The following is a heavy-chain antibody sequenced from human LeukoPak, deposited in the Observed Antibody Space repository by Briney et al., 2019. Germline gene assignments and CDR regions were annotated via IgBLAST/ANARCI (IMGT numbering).Heavy chain of an antibody. CDR1: GIAVPGTY. V-gene: IGHV3-53*01. D-gene: IGHD1-1*01. J-gene: IGHJ4*02. Sequence: PGGPLTPSLQAPGIAVPGTYMTWAPSLPGKGLEWVSFISINTDTFYADSVRGRFTISRDSSKNTLFLQMNSLRDEDSAVYYCAIAQSWDELFDSWGQGTLVTVSS. CDR3: AIAQSWDELFDS. CDR2: ISINTDT.